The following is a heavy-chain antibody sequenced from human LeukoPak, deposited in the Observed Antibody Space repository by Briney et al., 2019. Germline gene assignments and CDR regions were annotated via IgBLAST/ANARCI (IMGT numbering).Heavy chain of an antibody. D-gene: IGHD3-10*02. CDR3: AELGITMIGGV. J-gene: IGHJ6*04. Sequence: PGGSLRLSCAASGFTFSTYWMSWVRQAPGKGLEWVANIKEDGSEKYYVDSVKGRFTISRDNAKNSLYLQMNSLRAEDTAVYYCAELGITMIGGVWGKGTTVTISS. CDR2: IKEDGSEK. CDR1: GFTFSTYW. V-gene: IGHV3-7*01.